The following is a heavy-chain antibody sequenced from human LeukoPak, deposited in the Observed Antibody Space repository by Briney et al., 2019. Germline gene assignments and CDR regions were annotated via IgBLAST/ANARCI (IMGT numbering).Heavy chain of an antibody. D-gene: IGHD5-18*01. CDR2: IYYSGST. Sequence: PETPSLTCTLSGGSLRSYYWSCIRHPPGGGLERIGYIYYSGSTKYNPSLKSRVTISVDTSKNQFSLKLSSVTAADTAVYYCARVGYSYGAKVGYYFDYWGQGTLVTVSS. CDR1: GGSLRSYY. V-gene: IGHV4-59*01. J-gene: IGHJ4*02. CDR3: ARVGYSYGAKVGYYFDY.